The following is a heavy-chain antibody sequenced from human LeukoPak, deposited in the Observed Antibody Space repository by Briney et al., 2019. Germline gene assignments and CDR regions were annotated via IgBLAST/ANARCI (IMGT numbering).Heavy chain of an antibody. CDR3: AKDLGGPLNH. J-gene: IGHJ5*02. CDR1: GFPFNAYW. D-gene: IGHD3-10*01. Sequence: GGSLRLSCAASGFPFNAYWMTWVRQAPGKGLEWVSAISGSGGSTYYADSVKGRFTISRDNSKNTLYLQMNSLRAEDTAVYYCAKDLGGPLNHWGQGTLVTVSS. CDR2: ISGSGGST. V-gene: IGHV3-23*01.